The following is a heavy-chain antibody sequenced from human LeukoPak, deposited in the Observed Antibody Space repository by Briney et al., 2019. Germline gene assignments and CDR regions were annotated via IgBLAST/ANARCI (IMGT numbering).Heavy chain of an antibody. CDR3: AKGLYSRSGYDWFDP. Sequence: GGSLRLSCAASGYTFSSYGMRWVRQAPGKGQEWVSAISGSGGSTYYADSVKGRFTISRDNSKNTLYLQMNSLRAEDTAVYYCAKGLYSRSGYDWFDPWGEGRLVTLSS. D-gene: IGHD6-13*01. CDR2: ISGSGGST. CDR1: GYTFSSYG. V-gene: IGHV3-23*01. J-gene: IGHJ5*02.